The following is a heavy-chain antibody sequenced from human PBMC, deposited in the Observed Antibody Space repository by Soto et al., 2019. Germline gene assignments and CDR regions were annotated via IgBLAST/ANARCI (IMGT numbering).Heavy chain of an antibody. Sequence: AAVNVSCKASVYSLTHYFIHWLRQAPAQGREWMAIFKPRDGSTSSAQRFQGSVTFTSDTPTTTVYMALSSLSAVDTAVYYCARAGRYCCGTSCYRVLGPDYWGQGTLVTVSS. CDR2: FKPRDGST. CDR1: VYSLTHYF. CDR3: ARAGRYCCGTSCYRVLGPDY. D-gene: IGHD2-2*02. V-gene: IGHV1-46*01. J-gene: IGHJ4*02.